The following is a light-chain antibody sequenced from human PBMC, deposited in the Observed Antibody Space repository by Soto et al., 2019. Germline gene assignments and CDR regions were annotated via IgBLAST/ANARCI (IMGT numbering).Light chain of an antibody. Sequence: EIVMTQSPATLSVSPGERATLSCRASQSVTSNLAWYQQKPGQAPRLLIYGGSTRATGIPARFSGSGSGTDFVLTISRLEPEDFAVYFCQHYARSPPRGTFGQGTKLEIK. V-gene: IGKV3-15*01. CDR3: QHYARSPPRGT. CDR2: GGS. J-gene: IGKJ2*02. CDR1: QSVTSN.